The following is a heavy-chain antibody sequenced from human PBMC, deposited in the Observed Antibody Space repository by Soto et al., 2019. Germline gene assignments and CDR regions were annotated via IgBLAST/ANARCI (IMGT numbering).Heavy chain of an antibody. J-gene: IGHJ6*02. V-gene: IGHV3-30-3*01. CDR1: GFTFSSYA. CDR2: ISYDGSNK. Sequence: QVQLLESGGGVVQPGRSLRLSCAASGFTFSSYAMHWVRQAPGKGLEWVAVISYDGSNKYYADSVKGRFTISRDNSKNTLYLQMNSLRAEDTAVYYCARVAWVDVWGQGTTVTVSS. CDR3: ARVAWVDV.